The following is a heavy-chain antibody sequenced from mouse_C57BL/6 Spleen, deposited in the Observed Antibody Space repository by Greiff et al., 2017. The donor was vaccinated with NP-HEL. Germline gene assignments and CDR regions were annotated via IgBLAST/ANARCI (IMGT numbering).Heavy chain of an antibody. J-gene: IGHJ4*01. CDR1: GFTFSSYA. D-gene: IGHD1-1*01. Sequence: EVKLEESGEGLVKPGGSLKLSCAASGFTFSSYAMSWVRQTPEKRLEWVAYISSGGDYIYYADTVKGRFTISRDNARNTLYLQMSSLKSEDTAMYYCTRVITTRGYAMDYWGQGTSVTVSS. CDR3: TRVITTRGYAMDY. V-gene: IGHV5-9-1*02. CDR2: ISSGGDYI.